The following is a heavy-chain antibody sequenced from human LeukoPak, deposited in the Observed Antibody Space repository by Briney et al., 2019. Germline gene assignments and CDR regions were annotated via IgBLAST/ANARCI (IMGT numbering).Heavy chain of an antibody. Sequence: KPSETLSLTCTVSGGSISTYYWNWLRQSPGKGLEWIGYIYYTGGTKYNPSLKSRLTISLDTSKSQFSLELSSVSTADTAIYYCARGTDDYKFDFWGQGALVTVSS. V-gene: IGHV4-59*01. CDR1: GGSISTYY. J-gene: IGHJ4*02. D-gene: IGHD5-24*01. CDR2: IYYTGGT. CDR3: ARGTDDYKFDF.